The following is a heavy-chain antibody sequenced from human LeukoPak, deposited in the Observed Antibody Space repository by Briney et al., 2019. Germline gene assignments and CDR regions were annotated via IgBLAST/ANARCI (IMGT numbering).Heavy chain of an antibody. CDR1: GFTFSSYA. V-gene: IGHV3-30-3*01. CDR3: ARDHSRYQLLSLDAFDI. CDR2: ISYDGSNK. D-gene: IGHD2-2*01. J-gene: IGHJ3*02. Sequence: PGRSMRLSCAASGFTFSSYAMHWVRQAPGKGLEWVAVISYDGSNKYYADSVKGRFTISRDNSKNTLYLQMNSLRAEDTAVYYCARDHSRYQLLSLDAFDIWGQGTMVTVSS.